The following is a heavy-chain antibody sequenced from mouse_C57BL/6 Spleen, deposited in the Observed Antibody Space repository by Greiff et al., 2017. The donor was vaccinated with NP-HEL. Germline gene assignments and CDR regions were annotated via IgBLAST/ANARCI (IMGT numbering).Heavy chain of an antibody. CDR1: GFTFSSYA. V-gene: IGHV5-4*01. J-gene: IGHJ2*01. D-gene: IGHD1-1*02. CDR2: ISDGGSYT. Sequence: DVMLVESGGGLVKPGGSLKLSCAASGFTFSSYAMSWVRQTPEKRLEWVATISDGGSYTYYPDNVKGRFTISRDNAKNNLYLQMSHLKSEDTAMYYCARDFSMAYFDYWGQGTTLTVSS. CDR3: ARDFSMAYFDY.